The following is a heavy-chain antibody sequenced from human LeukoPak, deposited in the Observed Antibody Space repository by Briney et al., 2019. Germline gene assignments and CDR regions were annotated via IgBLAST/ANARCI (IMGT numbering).Heavy chain of an antibody. Sequence: SETLSLTCTVSGGSISSGGYYWSWIRQHPGKGLEWIGYIYYSGSTYYNPSLKSRVTISVDTSKNQFSLKLCSVTAADTAVYYCASGISGRRPDAFDIWGQGTMVTVSS. D-gene: IGHD1-20*01. J-gene: IGHJ3*02. V-gene: IGHV4-31*03. CDR2: IYYSGST. CDR3: ASGISGRRPDAFDI. CDR1: GGSISSGGYY.